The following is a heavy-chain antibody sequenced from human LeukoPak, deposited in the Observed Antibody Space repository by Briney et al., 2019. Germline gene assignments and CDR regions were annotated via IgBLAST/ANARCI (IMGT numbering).Heavy chain of an antibody. V-gene: IGHV4-38-2*01. CDR1: GYSISSGYY. CDR2: IYHSGST. D-gene: IGHD2-21*01. J-gene: IGHJ4*02. Sequence: PSETLSLTCAVSGYSISSGYYWGWIRQPPGKGLEWIGSIYHSGSTYYNPSLKSRVTISVDTSKNQFYLKLSSVTAADTAVYYCASEGPCGGDCYHDYWGQGTLVTVSS. CDR3: ASEGPCGGDCYHDY.